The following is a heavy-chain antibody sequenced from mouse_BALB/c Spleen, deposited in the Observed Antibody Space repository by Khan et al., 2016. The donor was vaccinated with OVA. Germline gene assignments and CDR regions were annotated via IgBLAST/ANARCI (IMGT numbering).Heavy chain of an antibody. CDR3: AKNYRYDVYFDY. J-gene: IGHJ2*01. V-gene: IGHV1S136*01. CDR2: IYPFNDDT. Sequence: VQLQQSGPELVKPGASVKMSCEASGYTFTSYVIHWVKQKPGQGFAWIGYIYPFNDDTKYNEKFKGKATLPSDTSSSTAYMELRSLTSEDSAVYYCAKNYRYDVYFDYWGRGTTLTVSA. D-gene: IGHD2-14*01. CDR1: GYTFTSYV.